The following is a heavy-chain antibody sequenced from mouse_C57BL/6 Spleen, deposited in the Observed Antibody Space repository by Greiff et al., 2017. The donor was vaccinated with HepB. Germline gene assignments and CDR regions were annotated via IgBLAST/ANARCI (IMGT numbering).Heavy chain of an antibody. CDR3: ARGGSYSLYAMDY. J-gene: IGHJ4*01. Sequence: VKLMESGPELVKPGASVKISCKASGYAFSSSWMNWVKQRPGKGLEWIGRIYPGDGDTNYNGKFKGKATLTADKSSSTAYMQLSSLTSEDSAVYFCARGGSYSLYAMDYWGQGTSVTVSS. D-gene: IGHD1-1*02. CDR1: GYAFSSSW. CDR2: IYPGDGDT. V-gene: IGHV1-82*01.